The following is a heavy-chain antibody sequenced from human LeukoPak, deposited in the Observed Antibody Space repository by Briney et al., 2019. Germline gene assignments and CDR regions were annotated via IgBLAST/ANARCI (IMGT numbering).Heavy chain of an antibody. CDR3: ALFHYGDPIFDY. CDR1: GYTFTGYY. J-gene: IGHJ4*02. D-gene: IGHD4-17*01. Sequence: ASVKVSCKASGYTFTGYYMHWVRQAPGQGLEWMGWINPNSGDTNYAQKFQGRGTMTRDTSISTAYMELSRLRSDDTAVYYCALFHYGDPIFDYWGQGTLVTVSS. V-gene: IGHV1-2*02. CDR2: INPNSGDT.